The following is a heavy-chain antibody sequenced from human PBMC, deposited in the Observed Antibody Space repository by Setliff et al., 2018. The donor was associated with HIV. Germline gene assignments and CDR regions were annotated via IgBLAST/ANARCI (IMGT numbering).Heavy chain of an antibody. CDR1: GFTFSTYW. Sequence: GGSLRLSCAASGFTFSTYWMHWVRHAPGKGLVWVSHINSDGRKTTYADSVEGRCTVARDNGENTLYLQMNSLRAEDTAVYYCASVASGYDYGWLDPWGQGTRVTVS. CDR3: ASVASGYDYGWLDP. D-gene: IGHD5-12*01. V-gene: IGHV3-74*03. CDR2: INSDGRKT. J-gene: IGHJ5*02.